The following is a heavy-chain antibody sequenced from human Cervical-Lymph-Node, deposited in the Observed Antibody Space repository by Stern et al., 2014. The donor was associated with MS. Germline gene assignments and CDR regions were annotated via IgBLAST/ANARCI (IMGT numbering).Heavy chain of an antibody. CDR2: LFPAASDT. CDR3: ARHHGHSPTPFDS. CDR1: RDSFTHSW. J-gene: IGHJ4*02. D-gene: IGHD5-24*01. V-gene: IGHV5-51*01. Sequence: EVQLVESGSEVKKPGESLKISCKASRDSFTHSWIGWVRQMPGKGLEWMGILFPAASDTKYGPSCEAQVPFSVDRSTSTAYLQWSSLKASDTAIYYCARHHGHSPTPFDSWGQGTRVTVSS.